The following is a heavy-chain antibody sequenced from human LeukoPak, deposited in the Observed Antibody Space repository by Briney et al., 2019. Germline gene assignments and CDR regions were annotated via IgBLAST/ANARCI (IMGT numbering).Heavy chain of an antibody. J-gene: IGHJ4*02. V-gene: IGHV1-8*01. CDR3: ARDFLAAAGTT. D-gene: IGHD6-13*01. CDR1: GYTFTSYD. Sequence: ASVKVSCKPSGYTFTSYDINWGRQATGEGLEWMGWMNPNSGNTGYAQKFQCRVTMTRNTSISTAYMELSSLRSEDTAVYYCARDFLAAAGTTWGQGTLVTVSS. CDR2: MNPNSGNT.